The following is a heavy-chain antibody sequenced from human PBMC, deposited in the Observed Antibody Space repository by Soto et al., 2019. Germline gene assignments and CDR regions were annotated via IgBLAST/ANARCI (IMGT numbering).Heavy chain of an antibody. D-gene: IGHD3-22*01. J-gene: IGHJ4*02. CDR1: GFIFSYYA. CDR2: ISYDGKNK. Sequence: QVQLVESGGGVVQPGNSLRLSCAASGFIFSYYAMYWVRQAPGKGLEWVAVISYDGKNKFYADSVKGRFTISRDNSRNTLSLQMNSLRAEDTAVYFCARALWTHDTGCYLHYWGQGTLVTVSA. V-gene: IGHV3-30*04. CDR3: ARALWTHDTGCYLHY.